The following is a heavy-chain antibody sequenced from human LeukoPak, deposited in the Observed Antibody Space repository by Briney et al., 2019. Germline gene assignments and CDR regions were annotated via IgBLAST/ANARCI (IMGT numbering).Heavy chain of an antibody. CDR1: GFTFDDYA. D-gene: IGHD6-19*01. Sequence: GGSLRLSCAASGFTFDDYAMHWVRQAPGKGLEWVSGISWNSVSTDYADSVKGRFTISRDNAKNSLYLQMDSLRAEDTALYYCAKDIGFSSGWYFSGLDYWGQGTLVTVSS. CDR2: ISWNSVST. V-gene: IGHV3-9*01. CDR3: AKDIGFSSGWYFSGLDY. J-gene: IGHJ4*02.